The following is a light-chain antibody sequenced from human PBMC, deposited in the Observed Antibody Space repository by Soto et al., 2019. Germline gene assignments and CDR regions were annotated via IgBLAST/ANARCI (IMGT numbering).Light chain of an antibody. CDR1: QPITKY. CDR2: STS. J-gene: IGKJ1*01. CDR3: QQSHRLPWM. Sequence: DIPMAQSPSSLSASVGDRVTITCRASQPITKYLNWYRHKPGQAPKLLIHSTSTLESGVSSRFSGSGSGTDFSLTVSSLQPEDFATFYCQQSHRLPWMFGQGTRVDI. V-gene: IGKV1-39*01.